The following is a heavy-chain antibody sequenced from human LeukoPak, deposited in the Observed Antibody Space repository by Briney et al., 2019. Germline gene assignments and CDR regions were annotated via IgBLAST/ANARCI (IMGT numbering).Heavy chain of an antibody. D-gene: IGHD5-12*01. J-gene: IGHJ4*02. CDR2: IWYDGSNK. V-gene: IGHV3-33*01. CDR3: ARGGGYDYLDY. CDR1: GFTFSSYG. Sequence: PGRSLRLSCAASGFTFSSYGMHWVRQAPGKGLEWVAVIWYDGSNKYYADSVKGRFTISRDNSKNTLYLQMNSLRAEDTAVYYCARGGGYDYLDYWGQGTLVTVPS.